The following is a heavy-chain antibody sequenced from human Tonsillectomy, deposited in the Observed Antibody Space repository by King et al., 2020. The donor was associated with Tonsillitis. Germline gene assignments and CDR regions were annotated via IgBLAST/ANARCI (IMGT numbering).Heavy chain of an antibody. CDR2: IYWDDDK. D-gene: IGHD3-16*01. V-gene: IGHV2-5*02. CDR3: AHSRTNSGYVRGDYFDY. CDR1: GFSLSTSGVG. J-gene: IGHJ4*02. Sequence: ITLKESGPTLVKPTQTLTLTCTFSGFSLSTSGVGVGWIRQPPGKALEWLALIYWDDDKRYSPSLKSRLIITKDTSKNQVVLTMTNMDPVDTATSYCAHSRTNSGYVRGDYFDYWGQGTLVTVSS.